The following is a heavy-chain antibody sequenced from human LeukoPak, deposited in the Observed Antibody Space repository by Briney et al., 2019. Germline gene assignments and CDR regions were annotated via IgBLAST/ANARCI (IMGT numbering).Heavy chain of an antibody. CDR1: GGSISSSSYY. Sequence: PSETLSLTCTVSGGSISSSSYYWGWIRQPPGKGLEWIGSIYYSGSTYYNPSLKSRVTISVDTSKNQFSLKLSSVTAADTAVYYCARVEWDRYYYYYYMDVWGKGTTVTISS. CDR3: ARVEWDRYYYYYYMDV. D-gene: IGHD1-26*01. CDR2: IYYSGST. V-gene: IGHV4-39*07. J-gene: IGHJ6*03.